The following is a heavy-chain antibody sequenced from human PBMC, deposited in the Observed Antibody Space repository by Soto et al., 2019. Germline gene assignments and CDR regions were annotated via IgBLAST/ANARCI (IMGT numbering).Heavy chain of an antibody. J-gene: IGHJ6*02. CDR3: ARDDGYNGIRYYYYYGMDV. V-gene: IGHV1-3*01. Sequence: QVQLVQSGAEVKKPGASVKVSCKASGYTFTSYAMHWVRQAPGQRLEWMGWINAGNGNTKYSQKXXGRVTITRDTXXSXAXXELSSLRSEDTAVYYCARDDGYNGIRYYYYYGMDVWGQGTTVTVSS. CDR1: GYTFTSYA. CDR2: INAGNGNT. D-gene: IGHD5-12*01.